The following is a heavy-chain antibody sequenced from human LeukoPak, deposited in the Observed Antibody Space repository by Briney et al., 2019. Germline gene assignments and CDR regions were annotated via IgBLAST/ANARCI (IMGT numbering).Heavy chain of an antibody. D-gene: IGHD3-10*01. J-gene: IGHJ6*03. CDR3: ARGAYYYGSGSVPLYYYYYMDV. Sequence: GASVKVSCKASGYTFTSYGISWVRQAPGQGLEWMGWISAYNGNTNYAQKLQGRVTMTTDTSTSTAYMELRSLRSDDTAVYYCARGAYYYGSGSVPLYYYYYMDVWGKGTTVTISS. V-gene: IGHV1-18*01. CDR2: ISAYNGNT. CDR1: GYTFTSYG.